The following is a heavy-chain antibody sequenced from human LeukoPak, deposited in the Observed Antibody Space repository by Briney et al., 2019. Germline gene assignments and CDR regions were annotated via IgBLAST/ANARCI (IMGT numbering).Heavy chain of an antibody. J-gene: IGHJ4*02. Sequence: SETLSLTCTVSGGSISSYYWSWIRQPPGKGLEWIGYIYYSGSTNYNPSLKSRVTISVDTSKNQFSLKLSSVTAADTAVYYCASTPQYSSGWYPLDYWGQGTLVTVSS. V-gene: IGHV4-59*12. CDR2: IYYSGST. D-gene: IGHD6-19*01. CDR3: ASTPQYSSGWYPLDY. CDR1: GGSISSYY.